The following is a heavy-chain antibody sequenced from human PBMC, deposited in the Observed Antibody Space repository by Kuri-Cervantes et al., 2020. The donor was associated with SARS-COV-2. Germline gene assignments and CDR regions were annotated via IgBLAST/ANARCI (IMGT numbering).Heavy chain of an antibody. CDR1: GVSVSGGTYY. CDR3: ARGSPYGDYGDGSYYYYMDV. J-gene: IGHJ6*03. Sequence: SCAVSGVSVSGGTYYWSWIRQPAGKGLEWIGRIYTSGSTNYNPSLKSRVTMSVDTSKNQFSLKLSSVTAADTAVYYCARGSPYGDYGDGSYYYYMDVWGKGTTVTVSS. D-gene: IGHD4-17*01. CDR2: IYTSGST. V-gene: IGHV4-61*02.